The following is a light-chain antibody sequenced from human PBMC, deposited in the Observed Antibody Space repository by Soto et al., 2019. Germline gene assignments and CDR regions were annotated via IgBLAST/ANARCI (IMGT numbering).Light chain of an antibody. V-gene: IGKV1-12*01. CDR1: QDTSNW. CDR2: AAS. Sequence: DIQMTQTQSSVSASVGDRVTITSRASQDTSNWLAWYQQKPGKAPKLLIYAASTLEIGVPARFSGSGSGTEFTLTISSLQPEDFATYHCQQLTSYPRSTFGQGHDWRL. J-gene: IGKJ5*01. CDR3: QQLTSYPRST.